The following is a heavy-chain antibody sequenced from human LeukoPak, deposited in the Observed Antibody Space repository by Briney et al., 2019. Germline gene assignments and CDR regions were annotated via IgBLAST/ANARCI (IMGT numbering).Heavy chain of an antibody. J-gene: IGHJ5*02. CDR1: GYSFHNYW. Sequence: GESLKISWKSSGYSFHNYWIGWVRQMPGKGLEGMRIIYYGYSHTRYSPSFQDQVTISVDKSISTAYLQWSSLKASDTAMYYCARGPYAYTSSATLGSYNWFDPWGQGSLVTVSS. CDR2: IYYGYSHT. D-gene: IGHD2-2*02. V-gene: IGHV5-51*01. CDR3: ARGPYAYTSSATLGSYNWFDP.